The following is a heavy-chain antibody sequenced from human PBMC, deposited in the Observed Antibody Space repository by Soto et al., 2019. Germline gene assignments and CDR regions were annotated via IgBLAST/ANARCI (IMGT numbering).Heavy chain of an antibody. J-gene: IGHJ6*02. CDR3: ARTYCTTTSCQAHGMDV. D-gene: IGHD2-2*01. V-gene: IGHV4-61*01. CDR2: LYYNTNT. CDR1: GGSVNSGSYY. Sequence: QVQLQESGPGLVKPSETLSLTCTVSGGSVNSGSYYWTWIPQPPGKGLEWIGYLYYNTNTNYNPSLKSRVTISVDTSKNQFSLKLSSVTAADTAVYYCARTYCTTTSCQAHGMDVWGQGTTVTVSS.